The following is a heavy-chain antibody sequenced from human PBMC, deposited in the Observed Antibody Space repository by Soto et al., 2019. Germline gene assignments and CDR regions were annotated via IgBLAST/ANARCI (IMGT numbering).Heavy chain of an antibody. CDR3: ARGKAYYDFWSGARIMDV. J-gene: IGHJ6*02. CDR2: IYYSGST. CDR1: GGSISSGDYY. Sequence: SETLSLTCTVSGGSISSGDYYWSWIRPPPGKGLEWIGYIYYSGSTYYNPSLKSRVTISVDTSKNQFSLKLSSVTAADTAVYYCARGKAYYDFWSGARIMDVWGQGTTVT. D-gene: IGHD3-3*01. V-gene: IGHV4-30-4*01.